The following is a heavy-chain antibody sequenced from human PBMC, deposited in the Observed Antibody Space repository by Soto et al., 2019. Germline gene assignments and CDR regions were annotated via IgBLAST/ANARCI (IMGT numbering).Heavy chain of an antibody. Sequence: SETLSLTCSVSGGSINSFYWTWIRQSPGKGLEWIGYIYYTGSNTNYNPSLESRVTISVDTSRNQFSLNLRSVTAADTAVYFCARVREGTTTYYFDYWGQGTLVTVSS. CDR3: ARVREGTTTYYFDY. J-gene: IGHJ4*02. D-gene: IGHD1-26*01. CDR2: IYYTGSNT. V-gene: IGHV4-59*01. CDR1: GGSINSFY.